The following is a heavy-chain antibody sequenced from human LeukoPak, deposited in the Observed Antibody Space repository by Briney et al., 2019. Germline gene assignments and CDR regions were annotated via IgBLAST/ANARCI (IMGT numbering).Heavy chain of an antibody. D-gene: IGHD3-10*01. CDR1: GYTFTGYY. Sequence: ASVKVSCKASGYTFTGYYMHWVRQAPGQGLEWMGWINPNSGGTNYAQKFQGRVTMTRDTSISTAYMELSRLRSDDTAVYYCARVRSEWFGEYLDAFDIWGQGTMVTVSS. CDR3: ARVRSEWFGEYLDAFDI. CDR2: INPNSGGT. V-gene: IGHV1-2*02. J-gene: IGHJ3*02.